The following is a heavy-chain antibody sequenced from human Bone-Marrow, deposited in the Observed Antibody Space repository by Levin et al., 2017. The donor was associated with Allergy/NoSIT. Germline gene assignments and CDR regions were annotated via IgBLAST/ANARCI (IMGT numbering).Heavy chain of an antibody. CDR3: ARDPYGSAGYYYYMDG. CDR1: GFTFSSYA. Sequence: GGSLRLSCAASGFTFSSYAMHWVRQAPGKGLEWVAVISSDGSDEYYADSVKGRFTISRDNSKNTLYLQMNSLRPDDTAVFYCARDPYGSAGYYYYMDGRGKGTTVTVSS. V-gene: IGHV3-30-3*01. D-gene: IGHD3-10*01. CDR2: ISSDGSDE. J-gene: IGHJ6*03.